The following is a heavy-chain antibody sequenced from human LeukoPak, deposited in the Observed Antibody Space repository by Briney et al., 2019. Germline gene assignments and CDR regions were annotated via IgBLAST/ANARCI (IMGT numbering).Heavy chain of an antibody. D-gene: IGHD6-13*01. CDR3: ARGEGGYSVSWYDY. Sequence: ASVKDSCKASGYTFTSYGISWVRQAPGQGLEWMGWISAYNGNTNFAQKLQGRVTMTTDTSTSTAYMELRSLRSDDTAVYYCARGEGGYSVSWYDYWGQGTLVTVSS. CDR2: ISAYNGNT. CDR1: GYTFTSYG. J-gene: IGHJ4*02. V-gene: IGHV1-18*01.